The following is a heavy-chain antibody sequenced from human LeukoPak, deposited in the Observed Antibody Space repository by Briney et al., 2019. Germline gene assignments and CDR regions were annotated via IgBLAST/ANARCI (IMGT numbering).Heavy chain of an antibody. CDR1: GFTFTNYW. Sequence: GGSLRLSCAASGFTFTNYWMHWVRQAPGKGLVWVSRIQGDGRTTTYADSVKGRFTISRDNARNTLYLQMDSLRAEDTAVYYCVTGPLVRGFTTWANWGQGTLVTVSS. CDR3: VTGPLVRGFTTWAN. CDR2: IQGDGRTT. D-gene: IGHD3-10*01. J-gene: IGHJ4*02. V-gene: IGHV3-74*01.